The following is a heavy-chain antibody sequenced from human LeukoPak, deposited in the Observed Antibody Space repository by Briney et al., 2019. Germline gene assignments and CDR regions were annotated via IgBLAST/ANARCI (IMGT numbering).Heavy chain of an antibody. CDR1: GFTFSSYA. J-gene: IGHJ4*02. CDR3: ARHGHYDFWSGYSLDY. CDR2: VSSNGGST. Sequence: GGSLRLSCAASGFTFSSYAMHWVRQAPGKGLEYVSAVSSNGGSTYYANSVKGRFTISRDNSKNTLYLQMGSLRAEDMAVYYCARHGHYDFWSGYSLDYWGQGTLVTVSS. V-gene: IGHV3-64*01. D-gene: IGHD3-3*01.